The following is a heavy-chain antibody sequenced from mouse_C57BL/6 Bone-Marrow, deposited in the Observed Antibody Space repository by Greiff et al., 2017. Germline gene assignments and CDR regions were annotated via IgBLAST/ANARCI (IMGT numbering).Heavy chain of an antibody. CDR2: IDPSDSYT. Sequence: VQLQQPGAELVKPGASVKLSCKASGYTFTSYWMQWVKQRPGQGLEWIGEIDPSDSYTNYNQKFKGKATLTVDTYSSTAYMQLSSLTSEDSAVYYCARDVEPDFDYWGQGTTLTVSS. J-gene: IGHJ2*01. V-gene: IGHV1-50*01. CDR3: ARDVEPDFDY. CDR1: GYTFTSYW.